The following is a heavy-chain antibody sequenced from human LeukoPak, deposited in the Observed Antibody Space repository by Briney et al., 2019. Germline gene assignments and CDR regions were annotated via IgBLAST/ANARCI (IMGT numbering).Heavy chain of an antibody. CDR3: GRAGFGAAYNRFYHYLCV. J-gene: IGHJ6*03. Sequence: SETLSLTCAVSNYPITSDYYWVWIRQPPERGLEWIGQIFHSGIAHYNPSLKSRVTMSVDTSRSQFSVNLNSVTAADTAVYFCGRAGFGAAYNRFYHYLCVWRKGTTVTVSS. V-gene: IGHV4-38-2*01. CDR1: NYPITSDYY. CDR2: IFHSGIA. D-gene: IGHD3-16*01.